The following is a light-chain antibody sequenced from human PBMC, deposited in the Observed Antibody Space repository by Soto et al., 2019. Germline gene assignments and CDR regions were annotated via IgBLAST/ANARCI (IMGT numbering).Light chain of an antibody. J-gene: IGKJ1*01. CDR1: QSIGTY. CDR3: QQGYSTPWT. CDR2: AAS. Sequence: SQLTQTTSTLSASVGDRVTITCRASQSIGTYLHLYQQKPGKAPKLLIYAASNLQSGVPSRFSGSGSGTDFTLTMNSLQPEDFATYYCQQGYSTPWTFGQGTKV. V-gene: IGKV1-39*01.